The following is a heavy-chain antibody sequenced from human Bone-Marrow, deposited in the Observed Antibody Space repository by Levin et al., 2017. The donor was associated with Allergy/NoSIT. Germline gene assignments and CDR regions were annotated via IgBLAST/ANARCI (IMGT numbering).Heavy chain of an antibody. Sequence: KISCKASGGTFSSYAISWVRQAPGQGLEWMGGIIPIFGTANYAQKFQGRVTITADKSTSTAYMELSSLRSEDTAVYYCARNLPYSGRPTPWFDPWGQGTLVTVSS. CDR2: IIPIFGTA. D-gene: IGHD1-26*01. CDR3: ARNLPYSGRPTPWFDP. V-gene: IGHV1-69*06. J-gene: IGHJ5*02. CDR1: GGTFSSYA.